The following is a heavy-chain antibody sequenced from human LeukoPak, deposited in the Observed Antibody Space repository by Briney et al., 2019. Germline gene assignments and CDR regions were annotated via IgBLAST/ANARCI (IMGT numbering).Heavy chain of an antibody. J-gene: IGHJ3*02. CDR1: GFTFRVYA. Sequence: GGSLRLSCAASGFTFRVYAMTWVRQVPGKGLEWVSGISGSGSSTYSADSVKGRFTISRDNSNNTLYLQMNSLRAEDTALYYCAKAKITLTVVANPNSGALDIWGQGTMVTVSS. V-gene: IGHV3-23*01. CDR3: AKAKITLTVVANPNSGALDI. CDR2: ISGSGSST. D-gene: IGHD3-22*01.